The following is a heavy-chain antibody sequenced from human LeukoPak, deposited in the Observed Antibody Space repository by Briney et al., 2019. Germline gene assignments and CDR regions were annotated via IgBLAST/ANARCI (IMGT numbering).Heavy chain of an antibody. D-gene: IGHD6-6*01. V-gene: IGHV1-2*02. Sequence: GASVNVSRMSSVYTFTDYYMHWVRQAPGQGLEWMGWINPNSGGTNYAQKGQGKVPMTRDTSISTAYMEFSRLRSDDTAVYFCASRMEVGWSCSSSSHDYWGQGTLVTVSS. CDR3: ASRMEVGWSCSSSSHDY. J-gene: IGHJ4*02. CDR1: VYTFTDYY. CDR2: INPNSGGT.